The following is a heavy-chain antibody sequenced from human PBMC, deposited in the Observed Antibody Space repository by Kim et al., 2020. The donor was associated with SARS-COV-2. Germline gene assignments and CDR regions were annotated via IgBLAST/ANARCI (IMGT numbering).Heavy chain of an antibody. V-gene: IGHV3-30*03. CDR3: ARAREKSFDY. Sequence: GGSLRLSCAASGFSFSSRGIHWVRQAPVKGLEWVAVISNDETYKNYADSVKGRFTISRDNSKNTVDLQMNSLRVEDTAVYYCARAREKSFDYWGQGTLVTVSS. CDR1: GFSFSSRG. CDR2: ISNDETYK. J-gene: IGHJ4*02.